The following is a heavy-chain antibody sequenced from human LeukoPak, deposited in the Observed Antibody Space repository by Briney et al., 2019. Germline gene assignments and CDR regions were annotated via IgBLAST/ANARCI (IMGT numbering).Heavy chain of an antibody. CDR3: ARDPIVGDTGGGDY. CDR1: GFTFSSYW. V-gene: IGHV3-7*01. Sequence: GGSLRLSCAASGFTFSSYWMTWVRQAPGKVLEWVSNINGDGSIENYVHSVRGRFSIFRDNAKDALYLQMNSLRVDDTAIYYCARDPIVGDTGGGDYWGQGTLVTVSS. D-gene: IGHD1-26*01. CDR2: INGDGSIE. J-gene: IGHJ4*02.